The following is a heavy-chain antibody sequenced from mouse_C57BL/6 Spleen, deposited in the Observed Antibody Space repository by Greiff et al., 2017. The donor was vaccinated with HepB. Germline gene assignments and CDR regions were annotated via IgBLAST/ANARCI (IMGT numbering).Heavy chain of an antibody. Sequence: EVKLMESGGDLVKPGGSLKLSCAASGFTFSSYGMSWVRQTPDKRLEWVATISSGGSYTYYPDSVKGRFTISRDNAKNTLYLQLSSLKSEDTAMYYCASPLYYGSSQFAYWGQGTLVTVSA. CDR1: GFTFSSYG. J-gene: IGHJ3*01. CDR2: ISSGGSYT. D-gene: IGHD1-1*01. V-gene: IGHV5-6*01. CDR3: ASPLYYGSSQFAY.